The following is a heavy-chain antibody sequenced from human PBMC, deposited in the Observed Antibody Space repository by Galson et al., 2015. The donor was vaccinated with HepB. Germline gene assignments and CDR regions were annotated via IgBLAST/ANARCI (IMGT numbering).Heavy chain of an antibody. Sequence: SVKVSCKASGGTFSSYAISWVRQAPGQGLEWMGRIIPILGIANYAQKFQGRVTITADKSTSTAYMELSSLRSEDTAVYYCARHQPYYYYYMDVWGKGTTATVSS. J-gene: IGHJ6*03. CDR1: GGTFSSYA. V-gene: IGHV1-69*04. CDR3: ARHQPYYYYYMDV. CDR2: IIPILGIA.